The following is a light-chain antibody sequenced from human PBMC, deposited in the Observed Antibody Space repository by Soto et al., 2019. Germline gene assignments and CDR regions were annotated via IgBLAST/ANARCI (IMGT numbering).Light chain of an antibody. V-gene: IGLV2-23*02. CDR1: SSDVGSYNL. Sequence: QSVLTQPASVSGSPGQSITISCTGTSSDVGSYNLVSWYQQHPGKAPKFMIYEVSKRPSGVSNRFSASKSGNTASLTISGLQAEDEADYYCCSYGCSSTYVFGTGTKLTVL. J-gene: IGLJ1*01. CDR2: EVS. CDR3: CSYGCSSTYV.